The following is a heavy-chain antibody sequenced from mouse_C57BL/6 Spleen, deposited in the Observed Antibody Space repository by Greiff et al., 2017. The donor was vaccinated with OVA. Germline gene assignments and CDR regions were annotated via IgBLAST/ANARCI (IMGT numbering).Heavy chain of an antibody. CDR1: GYTFTDYT. CDR3: ARFDGYWYYVDY. D-gene: IGHD2-3*01. J-gene: IGHJ2*01. V-gene: IGHV1-22*01. Sequence: EVQLQQSGPELVKPGASVKLSCKASGYTFTDYTMHWVKQSHGKSLEWIGYINPNNGCTSYNQKFKGKATLTVNKSSSTAYMRLRNLTSEDSAVYYCARFDGYWYYVDYWGQGTTLTVSS. CDR2: INPNNGCT.